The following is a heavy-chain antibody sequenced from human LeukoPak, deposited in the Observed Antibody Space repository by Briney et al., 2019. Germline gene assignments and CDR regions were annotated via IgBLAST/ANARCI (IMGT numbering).Heavy chain of an antibody. D-gene: IGHD3-10*01. CDR2: IYPGDSDT. V-gene: IGHV5-51*01. Sequence: GESLKISCKGSGYSFTSYRIGWVRQMPGKGLEWIGIIYPGDSDTRYSPSFQGQVTISADKSISTAYLQWSSLKASDTAMYYCARLTGSGRGYYGMDVWGKGTTVTVSS. CDR3: ARLTGSGRGYYGMDV. J-gene: IGHJ6*04. CDR1: GYSFTSYR.